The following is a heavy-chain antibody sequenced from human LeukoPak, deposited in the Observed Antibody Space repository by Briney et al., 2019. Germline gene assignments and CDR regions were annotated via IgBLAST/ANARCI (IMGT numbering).Heavy chain of an antibody. D-gene: IGHD2-21*02. J-gene: IGHJ4*02. CDR2: ISGSAGST. CDR1: GFTFSSYA. CDR3: VREDTPATANY. Sequence: GGSLRLSCAASGFTFSSYAMSWVRQAPGKGLEWVSVISGSAGSTYYADSVKGRFTISRDNSKNTLYLQMNSLRPGDTAVYYCVREDTPATANYWGQGTLVTISS. V-gene: IGHV3-23*01.